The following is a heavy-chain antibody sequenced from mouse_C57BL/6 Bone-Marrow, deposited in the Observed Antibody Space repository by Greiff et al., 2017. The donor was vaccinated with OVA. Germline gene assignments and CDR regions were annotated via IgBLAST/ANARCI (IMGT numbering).Heavy chain of an antibody. V-gene: IGHV1-15*01. J-gene: IGHJ3*01. D-gene: IGHD3-2*02. CDR1: GYTFTDYE. Sequence: QVQLQQSGAELVRPGASVTLSCKASGYTFTDYEMHWVKQTPVHGLEWIGAIDPETGGTAYNEKFKSKATLTVDTSSSTAYMQLSSLTSEDSAVYYCARRGAAQDWFAYWGQGTLVTVSA. CDR3: ARRGAAQDWFAY. CDR2: IDPETGGT.